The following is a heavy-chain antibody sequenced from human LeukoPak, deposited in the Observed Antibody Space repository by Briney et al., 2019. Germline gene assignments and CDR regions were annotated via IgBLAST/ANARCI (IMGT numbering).Heavy chain of an antibody. CDR1: GFTFSSYA. D-gene: IGHD4-17*01. J-gene: IGHJ3*02. CDR2: ISYDGSNK. V-gene: IGHV3-30*04. Sequence: GGSLRLSCAASGFTFSSYAMHWVRQAPGKGLEWVAVISYDGSNKYYADSVKGRFTISRDNSKNTLYLQMNSLRAEDTAVYYCARARLYGDYVGTDASDIWGQGTMVTVSS. CDR3: ARARLYGDYVGTDASDI.